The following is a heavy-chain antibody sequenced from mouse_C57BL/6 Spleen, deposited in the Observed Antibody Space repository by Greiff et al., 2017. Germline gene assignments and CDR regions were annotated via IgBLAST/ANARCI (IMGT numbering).Heavy chain of an antibody. J-gene: IGHJ2*01. CDR3: ARSRGRVYFDY. Sequence: QVQLQQPGAELVKPGASVKLSCKASGYTFTSYWMQWVNQRPGQGLEWIGEIDPSDSYTNYNQKFKGKATLTVDTSSSTAYMQLSSLTSEDSAVYYCARSRGRVYFDYWGQGTTLTVSS. D-gene: IGHD1-3*01. CDR2: IDPSDSYT. CDR1: GYTFTSYW. V-gene: IGHV1-50*01.